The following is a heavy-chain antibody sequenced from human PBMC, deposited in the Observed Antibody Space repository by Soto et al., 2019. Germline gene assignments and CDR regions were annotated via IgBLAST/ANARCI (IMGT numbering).Heavy chain of an antibody. V-gene: IGHV1-69*10. D-gene: IGHD2-15*01. CDR1: GYTFTGYY. Sequence: GASVKVSCKASGYTFTGYYMHWVRQAPGQGLEWMGWINPNSGIANYAQKFQGRVTITADKSTSTAYMELSSLRSEDTAVYYCASQPDCSGGSCYPNWGQGTLVTVSS. J-gene: IGHJ4*02. CDR3: ASQPDCSGGSCYPN. CDR2: INPNSGIA.